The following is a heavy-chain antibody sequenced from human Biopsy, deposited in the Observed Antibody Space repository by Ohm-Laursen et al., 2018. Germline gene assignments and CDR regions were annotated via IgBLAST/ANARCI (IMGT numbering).Heavy chain of an antibody. V-gene: IGHV4-59*01. CDR1: GGSISGYY. D-gene: IGHD3-3*01. Sequence: TLSLTCSISGGSISGYYWNWIRQSPRKGLEWIGHISDRGTTNSNPSLRGRITISVDTSKNQFSLKLNSVSAADTALFFCARLYRLDDYWNDDPPDAFDVWGPGTMVTVSS. J-gene: IGHJ3*01. CDR2: ISDRGTT. CDR3: ARLYRLDDYWNDDPPDAFDV.